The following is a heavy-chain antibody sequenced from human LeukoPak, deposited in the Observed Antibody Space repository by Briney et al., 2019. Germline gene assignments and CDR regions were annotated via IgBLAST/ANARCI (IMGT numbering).Heavy chain of an antibody. Sequence: SETLSLTCTVSGGSISSYYWSRIRQPPGKGLEWIGYIYYSGSTNYNPSLKSRVTISVDTSKNQFSLKLSSVTAADTAVYYCAGLVAAAGSVTIDYWGQGTLVTVSS. D-gene: IGHD6-13*01. J-gene: IGHJ4*02. CDR1: GGSISSYY. V-gene: IGHV4-59*08. CDR3: AGLVAAAGSVTIDY. CDR2: IYYSGST.